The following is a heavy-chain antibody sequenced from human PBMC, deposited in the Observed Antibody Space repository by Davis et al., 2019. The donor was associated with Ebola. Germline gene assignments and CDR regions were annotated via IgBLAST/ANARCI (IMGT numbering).Heavy chain of an antibody. CDR2: IYYSGSI. CDR3: ATHGGD. D-gene: IGHD3-16*01. Sequence: SETLSLTCTVSGGSISSPSYYWAWMRQPPGKGLEWIGSIYYSGSINYNPSLKSRVTMSVDTSENQFSLELRSVTAADTALYFCATHGGDWGQGSLVTVSS. V-gene: IGHV4-39*01. J-gene: IGHJ4*02. CDR1: GGSISSPSYY.